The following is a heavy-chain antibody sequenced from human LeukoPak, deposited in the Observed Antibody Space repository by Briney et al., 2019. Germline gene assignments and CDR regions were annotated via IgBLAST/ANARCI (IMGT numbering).Heavy chain of an antibody. Sequence: PGGSLRLSCSASGFTFSAYAMYWVRQAPGKGLEYVSGISNNGGSSFYADSVKGRSTISRDNSKNTLYLQMNSLRAEDTAVYYCASYGDYNYFDYWGQGTLVTVSS. D-gene: IGHD4-17*01. V-gene: IGHV3-64*04. CDR1: GFTFSAYA. J-gene: IGHJ4*02. CDR2: ISNNGGSS. CDR3: ASYGDYNYFDY.